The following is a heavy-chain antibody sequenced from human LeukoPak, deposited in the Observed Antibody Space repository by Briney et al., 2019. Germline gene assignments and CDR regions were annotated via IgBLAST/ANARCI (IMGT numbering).Heavy chain of an antibody. V-gene: IGHV4-39*07. CDR3: ARDIRPSQPYLIVVAE. Sequence: LETLSLTCTVSGGSISSNGYYWAWFRQPPGKGLEWIGSIYYSGSTYYNPSLKSRVSISVDTSKNQFSLRLGSVTAADTAVYYCARDIRPSQPYLIVVAEWGQGTLVTVSS. J-gene: IGHJ4*02. CDR2: IYYSGST. CDR1: GGSISSNGYY. D-gene: IGHD3-22*01.